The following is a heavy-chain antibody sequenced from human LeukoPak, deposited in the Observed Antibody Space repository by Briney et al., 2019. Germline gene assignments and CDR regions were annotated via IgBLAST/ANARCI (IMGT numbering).Heavy chain of an antibody. CDR1: GYTFTSYD. CDR3: ASGYGFWSGYPYGMDV. CDR2: IIPIFGTA. V-gene: IGHV1-69*13. J-gene: IGHJ6*02. D-gene: IGHD3-3*01. Sequence: SVTVSCTASGYTFTSYDINWVRQATGQGLEWMGGIIPIFGTANYAQKFQGRVTITADESTSTAYMELSSLRSEDTAVYYCASGYGFWSGYPYGMDVWGQGTTVTVSS.